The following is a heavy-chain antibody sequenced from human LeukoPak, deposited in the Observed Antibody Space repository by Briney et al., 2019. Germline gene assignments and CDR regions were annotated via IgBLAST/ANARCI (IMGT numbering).Heavy chain of an antibody. J-gene: IGHJ4*02. CDR3: AKGYYGSGEDYFDY. CDR2: IYSGGST. CDR1: EFSVGSNY. Sequence: GGSLRLSCAASEFSVGSNYMTWVRQAPGKGLEWVSLIYSGGSTYYADSVKGRFTISRDNSKNTLYLQMNSLRAEDTAVYYCAKGYYGSGEDYFDYWGQGTLVTVSS. D-gene: IGHD3-10*01. V-gene: IGHV3-66*01.